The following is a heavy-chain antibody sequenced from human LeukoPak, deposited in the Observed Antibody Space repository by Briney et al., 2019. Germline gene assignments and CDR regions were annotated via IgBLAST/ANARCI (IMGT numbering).Heavy chain of an antibody. CDR3: AKGYQLDFGGDY. CDR2: INWNGGST. D-gene: IGHD2-2*01. Sequence: GGSLRLSCAASGFTFDDYGMSWVRQAPGKGLEWVSGINWNGGSTGYADSVKGRFTISRDNSKNTLYLQMNSLRAEDTAVYYCAKGYQLDFGGDYWGQGTLVTVSS. V-gene: IGHV3-20*04. J-gene: IGHJ4*02. CDR1: GFTFDDYG.